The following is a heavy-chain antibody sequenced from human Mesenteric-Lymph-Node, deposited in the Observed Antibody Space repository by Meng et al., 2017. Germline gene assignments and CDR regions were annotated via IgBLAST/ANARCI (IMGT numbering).Heavy chain of an antibody. CDR2: IYNSGST. V-gene: IGHV4-30-4*01. J-gene: IGHJ2*01. CDR1: EGAISSMNYY. CDR3: ARCQKGYFDL. Sequence: QVELQAAGLRLVEPSHTPSVTFTGSEGAISSMNYYRSRIRQPPGKGLEWSGNIYNSGSTYYNPSLKIRITISVDTSKNHFSLMLSSVTAADTAVYYCARCQKGYFDLWGRGTLVTVSS.